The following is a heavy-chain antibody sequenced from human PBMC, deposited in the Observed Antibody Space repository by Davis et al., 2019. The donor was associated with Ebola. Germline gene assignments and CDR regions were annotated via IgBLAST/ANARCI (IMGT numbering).Heavy chain of an antibody. J-gene: IGHJ4*02. V-gene: IGHV4-61*01. CDR1: GGSVSSGSYY. CDR2: VYYSGST. CDR3: ARQWQELVYFDY. Sequence: SETLSLTCTVSGGSVSSGSYYWSWILQSPGKGLEWIGYVYYSGSTNYNPSLKSPVTISVDTPQNQFSLTLRSVTAADTAVYYCARQWQELVYFDYWGPGTLVTVSS. D-gene: IGHD6-13*01.